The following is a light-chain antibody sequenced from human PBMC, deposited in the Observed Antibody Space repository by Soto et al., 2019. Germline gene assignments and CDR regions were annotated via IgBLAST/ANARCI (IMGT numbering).Light chain of an antibody. V-gene: IGLV2-11*01. J-gene: IGLJ2*01. CDR1: SSDVGGYNY. Sequence: QSALTQPRSVSGSPGQSVTISCTGTSSDVGGYNYVSWYQQHPGKAPKVIIYDASKRPSGVPDRFSGSKSDSTASLTISGLQAEDESDYYCSSFAGSSTLVFGGGTKLTVL. CDR2: DAS. CDR3: SSFAGSSTLV.